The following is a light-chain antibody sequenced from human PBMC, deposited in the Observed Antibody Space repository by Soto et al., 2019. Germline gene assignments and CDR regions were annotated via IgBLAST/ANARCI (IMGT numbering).Light chain of an antibody. J-gene: IGKJ1*01. CDR3: QQYGSSPWT. Sequence: EIVMTQSPATLSVSPGERSTLHCRSSQSVSSSYLAWYQQKPGQAPRLLIYGASSRATGIPDRFSGSGSGTDFTLTISRLGPEDFAVYYCQQYGSSPWTFGQGTKVDIK. V-gene: IGKV3-20*01. CDR1: QSVSSSY. CDR2: GAS.